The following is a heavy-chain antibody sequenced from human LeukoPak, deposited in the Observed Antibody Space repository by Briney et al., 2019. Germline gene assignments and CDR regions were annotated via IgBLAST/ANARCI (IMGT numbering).Heavy chain of an antibody. CDR3: ARDGNYCSGGSCYPDDAFDI. CDR2: TYYRSKWYN. J-gene: IGHJ3*02. D-gene: IGHD2-15*01. V-gene: IGHV6-1*01. CDR1: GDSVSSNSAA. Sequence: SQTLSLTCAISGDSVSSNSAAWNWIRQSPSRGLEWLGRTYYRSKWYNDYAVSVKSRITINPDTSKNQFSLQLNSVTPEDTAVYYCARDGNYCSGGSCYPDDAFDIWGQGTMVTVSS.